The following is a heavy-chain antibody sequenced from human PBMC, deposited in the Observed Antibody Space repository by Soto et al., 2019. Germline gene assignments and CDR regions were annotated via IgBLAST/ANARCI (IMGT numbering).Heavy chain of an antibody. CDR3: SISNSYGRGDF. CDR2: IIPVFGTT. V-gene: IGHV1-69*13. D-gene: IGHD4-17*01. J-gene: IGHJ4*02. Sequence: SVKVSCKASGGTLNSYTISWVRQAPGQGLEWMGGIIPVFGTTDYAQKFQGRVTITADQSMGTAYLDLFSLRSEDTAIYYCSISNSYGRGDFWGQGTLVTVSS. CDR1: GGTLNSYT.